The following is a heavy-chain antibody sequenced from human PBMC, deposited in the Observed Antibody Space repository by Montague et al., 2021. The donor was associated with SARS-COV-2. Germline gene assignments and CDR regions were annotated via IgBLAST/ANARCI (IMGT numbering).Heavy chain of an antibody. D-gene: IGHD3-9*01. J-gene: IGHJ6*02. CDR3: ARQDDILTGYYYYGMDV. CDR1: GGSISRSSYY. Sequence: SETLSLTCTVSGGSISRSSYYWGWIRQPPGKGLEWIGSIYYSGSTYYNPSLKSRVTISVDTSKNQLSLKLSSVTAADTAVYYCARQDDILTGYYYYGMDVWGQGTTVTVSS. CDR2: IYYSGST. V-gene: IGHV4-39*01.